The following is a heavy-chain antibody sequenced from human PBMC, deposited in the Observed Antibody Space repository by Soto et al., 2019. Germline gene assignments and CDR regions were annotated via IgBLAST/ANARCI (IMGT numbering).Heavy chain of an antibody. J-gene: IGHJ4*02. Sequence: EVHLLESGGGLVQPGGSLRLSCTASGFSFSNYALNWVRQAPGKGLEWVSAFSVGGSGTYYADSVKGRFTISRDNSKNTLYLQMTSLTAEDSAVDFCALSIVMDGKTVPLDYWGLGTLVTVSS. CDR2: FSVGGSGT. V-gene: IGHV3-23*01. CDR1: GFSFSNYA. D-gene: IGHD2-21*01. CDR3: ALSIVMDGKTVPLDY.